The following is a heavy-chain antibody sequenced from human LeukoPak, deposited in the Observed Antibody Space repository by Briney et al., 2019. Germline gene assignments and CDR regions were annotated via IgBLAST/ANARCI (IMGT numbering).Heavy chain of an antibody. CDR2: ISYDGSNK. D-gene: IGHD3-3*02. CDR3: AKDLAYYFDY. CDR1: GLTFSSYG. J-gene: IGHJ4*02. V-gene: IGHV3-30*18. Sequence: PGGSLRLSCAASGLTFSSYGMHWVRQAPGKGLEWVAVISYDGSNKYYADSVKGRFTISRDNSKNTLYLQMNSLRAEDTAVYYCAKDLAYYFDYWGQGTLVTVSS.